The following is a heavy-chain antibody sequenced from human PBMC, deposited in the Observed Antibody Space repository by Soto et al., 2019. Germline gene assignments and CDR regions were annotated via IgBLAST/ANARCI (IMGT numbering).Heavy chain of an antibody. Sequence: PGGSRRLSCAASGFSVTSNYMTWVRQAPGKGLECVSVIYAGGNTYYPDSVKGRFTISSDNSKNTLFLQMNNLRTEATAVYYCARVTTFYDILTSSYALNYFDYRGQGTRVTVSS. V-gene: IGHV3-53*01. CDR1: GFSVTSNY. J-gene: IGHJ4*02. D-gene: IGHD3-9*01. CDR2: IYAGGNT. CDR3: ARVTTFYDILTSSYALNYFDY.